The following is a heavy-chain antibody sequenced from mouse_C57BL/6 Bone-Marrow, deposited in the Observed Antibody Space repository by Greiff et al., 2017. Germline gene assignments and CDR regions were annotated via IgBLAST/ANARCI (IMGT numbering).Heavy chain of an antibody. CDR3: AREGPYFDY. J-gene: IGHJ2*01. V-gene: IGHV1-81*01. CDR1: GYTFTSYG. CDR2: ISPRRGHT. Sequence: VMLVESGAELARPGASVKLSCKASGYTFTSYGISWVKQRTGPGLAWIGEISPRRGHTYYNEKFKGKATLTADKSSSTAYMELRSLTSEDSAVYFCAREGPYFDYGGQGTTLTVSS.